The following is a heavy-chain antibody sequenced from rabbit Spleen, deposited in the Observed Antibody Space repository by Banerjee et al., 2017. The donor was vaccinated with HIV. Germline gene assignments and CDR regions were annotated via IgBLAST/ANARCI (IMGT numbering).Heavy chain of an antibody. CDR1: GVSFSSNYY. CDR2: IYSAKGST. D-gene: IGHD4-1*01. CDR3: ARAIVPWLGLTRLDL. J-gene: IGHJ3*01. V-gene: IGHV1S40*01. Sequence: QSLEESGGDLVKPGASLTLTCTASGVSFSSNYYMCWVRQAPGKGLEWIGIIYSAKGSTDYASWVNGRFTISSDNAQSTVDLKMTSLTAADTATYFCARAIVPWLGLTRLDLWGQGTLVTVS.